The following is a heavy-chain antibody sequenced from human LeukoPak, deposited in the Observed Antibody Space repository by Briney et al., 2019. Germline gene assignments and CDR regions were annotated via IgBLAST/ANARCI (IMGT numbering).Heavy chain of an antibody. CDR1: GGSLSGYY. V-gene: IGHV4-34*01. D-gene: IGHD4/OR15-4a*01. Sequence: SETLSLTCAVYGGSLSGYYWSWIRQSPGKGLGWMGEINHGGSTNYNPSLKSRVTMSVETSKKHFSLKLSSVTAADTAVYFCAREGRMSMGIEYWGQGTLVTVSS. CDR2: INHGGST. J-gene: IGHJ4*02. CDR3: AREGRMSMGIEY.